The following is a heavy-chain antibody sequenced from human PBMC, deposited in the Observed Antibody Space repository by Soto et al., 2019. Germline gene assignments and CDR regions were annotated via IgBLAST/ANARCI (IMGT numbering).Heavy chain of an antibody. Sequence: QVQLVQSGAEVKKPGSSVKVSCKASGDTFRRYSITWVRQAPGQGVEWMGRINPIVEIARYAQKFQGRVTITVDKATTTAHMELTSLRSEDTAVYYCARDRRTSCDCCGMDVWGQGTTVTVSS. D-gene: IGHD2-15*01. CDR3: ARDRRTSCDCCGMDV. V-gene: IGHV1-69*08. J-gene: IGHJ6*02. CDR2: INPIVEIA. CDR1: GDTFRRYS.